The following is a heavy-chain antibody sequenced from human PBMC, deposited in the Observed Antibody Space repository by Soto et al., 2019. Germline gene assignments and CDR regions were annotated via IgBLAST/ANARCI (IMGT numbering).Heavy chain of an antibody. J-gene: IGHJ6*03. D-gene: IGHD3-9*01. CDR2: INHSGST. V-gene: IGHV4-34*01. Sequence: QVQLQQWGAGLLKPSETLSLTCAVYGGSFSGYYWSWIRQPPGKGLGWIGEINHSGSTNYNPSLKTRVTISVDTSKNQFSLKLSSVTAADTAVYYCARGRDGLLNRLDYYYYMDVWGKGTTVTVSS. CDR3: ARGRDGLLNRLDYYYYMDV. CDR1: GGSFSGYY.